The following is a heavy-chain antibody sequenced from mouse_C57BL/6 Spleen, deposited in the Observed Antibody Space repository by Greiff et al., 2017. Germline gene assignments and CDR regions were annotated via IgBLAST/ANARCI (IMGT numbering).Heavy chain of an antibody. V-gene: IGHV14-2*01. D-gene: IGHD4-1*02. CDR1: GFNIKDYY. J-gene: IGHJ2*01. CDR3: ARGNWDLRDYFDY. CDR2: IDPEDGET. Sequence: VQLKQSGAELVKPGASVKLSCTASGFNIKDYYMHWVKQRTEQGLEWIGRIDPEDGETKYAPKFQGKATITADTSANTAYLQLSSLTSEDTAVYYCARGNWDLRDYFDYWGQGTTLTVSS.